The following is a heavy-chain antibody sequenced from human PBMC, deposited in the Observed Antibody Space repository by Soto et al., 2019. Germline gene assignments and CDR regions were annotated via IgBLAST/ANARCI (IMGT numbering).Heavy chain of an antibody. CDR2: IFSADNT. CDR3: AITGAGYYIV. Sequence: EVQLVESGGGLIQPGGSLRLSCADSGFTVSSNYLSWVRQAPGKGLEWVSVIFSADNTHYADSVKGRFTISRDNSKNTVFLQMNSLRAEDTAVSYCAITGAGYYIVWGQGTPVTVPS. V-gene: IGHV3-53*01. CDR1: GFTVSSNY. D-gene: IGHD3-3*01. J-gene: IGHJ4*02.